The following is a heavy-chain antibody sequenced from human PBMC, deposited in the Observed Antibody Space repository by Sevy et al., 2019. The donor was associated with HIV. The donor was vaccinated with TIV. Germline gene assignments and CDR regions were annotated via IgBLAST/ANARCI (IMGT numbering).Heavy chain of an antibody. CDR2: IKLDGSEK. Sequence: GGSLRLSCAASGFTFSNYWMSWVRQAPGKGLEWVANIKLDGSEKYYVDSVKGRFTISRDNAKNSLYLHMNSLRAEDTALYYCARDCSSTSCLWGLDVWGQGTTVTVSS. J-gene: IGHJ6*02. V-gene: IGHV3-7*03. D-gene: IGHD2-2*01. CDR3: ARDCSSTSCLWGLDV. CDR1: GFTFSNYW.